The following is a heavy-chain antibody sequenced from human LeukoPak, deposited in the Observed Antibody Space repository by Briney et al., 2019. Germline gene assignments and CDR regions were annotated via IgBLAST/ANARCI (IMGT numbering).Heavy chain of an antibody. J-gene: IGHJ4*02. CDR2: INHSGST. CDR3: ARYCGGDCLIGSPGGYFDY. Sequence: SETLSLTCTVSGYSITSAYYWGWIRQPPGKGLEWIGEINHSGSTNYNPSLKSRVTISVDTSKNQFSLKLSSVTAADTAVYYCARYCGGDCLIGSPGGYFDYWGQGTLVTVSS. CDR1: GYSITSAYY. V-gene: IGHV4-38-2*02. D-gene: IGHD2-21*02.